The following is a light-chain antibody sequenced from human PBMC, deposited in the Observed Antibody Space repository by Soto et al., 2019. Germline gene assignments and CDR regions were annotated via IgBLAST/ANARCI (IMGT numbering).Light chain of an antibody. CDR3: QNFGSSPPVI. V-gene: IGKV3D-20*01. J-gene: IGKJ5*01. CDR2: GAS. Sequence: EIVLTQSPATLSYSPGESANLSCGDSQRVSNNYLAWYQQSRGLAPRLLVYGASKRAAGIPDRFRGSGSGSEFSLTIRGLEPEDFAVYFCQNFGSSPPVIVGKGIRLEIK. CDR1: QRVSNNY.